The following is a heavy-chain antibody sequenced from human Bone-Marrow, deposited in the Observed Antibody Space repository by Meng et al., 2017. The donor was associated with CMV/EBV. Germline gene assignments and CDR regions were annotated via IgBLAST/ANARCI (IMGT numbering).Heavy chain of an antibody. J-gene: IGHJ4*02. CDR3: ARGSTSVTMIVVVFTAASLAYDS. D-gene: IGHD3-22*01. CDR1: GGSFSGYY. Sequence: SQTLSLTCAVYGGSFSGYYWSWIRQPPGKGLEWIGEINHSVSTNYNPSLKSRVTISVDTSKNQFSLKLISVTAADTAVYYCARGSTSVTMIVVVFTAASLAYDSWGQGTLVTVSS. CDR2: INHSVST. V-gene: IGHV4-34*01.